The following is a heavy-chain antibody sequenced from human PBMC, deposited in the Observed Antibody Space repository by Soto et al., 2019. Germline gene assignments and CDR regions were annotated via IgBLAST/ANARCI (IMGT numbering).Heavy chain of an antibody. D-gene: IGHD3-22*01. CDR1: GFTFSSYG. V-gene: IGHV3-33*01. Sequence: GGSLRLSCAASGFTFSSYGMHWVRQAPGKGLEWAAVIWYDGSNKYYADSVKGRFTISRDNSKNKLYLQMNSLRAEDTAVYYCARGGDNYYDSSGPVLSHAFDIWGQGTMVTXSS. CDR2: IWYDGSNK. J-gene: IGHJ3*02. CDR3: ARGGDNYYDSSGPVLSHAFDI.